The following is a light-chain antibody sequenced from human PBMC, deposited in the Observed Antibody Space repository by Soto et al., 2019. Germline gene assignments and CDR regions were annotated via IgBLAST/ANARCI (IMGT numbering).Light chain of an antibody. J-gene: IGLJ2*01. CDR1: SSDGGGYNY. CDR2: DVS. CDR3: SSYTSSSTVV. V-gene: IGLV2-14*01. Sequence: QSALTQPASVSGSPGQSITISCTGTSSDGGGYNYVSWYQQHPGKAPKLMIYDVSNRTSGVSNRFSGSKSGNTASLTISGLQAEDEADYYCSSYTSSSTVVFGGGTKLTVL.